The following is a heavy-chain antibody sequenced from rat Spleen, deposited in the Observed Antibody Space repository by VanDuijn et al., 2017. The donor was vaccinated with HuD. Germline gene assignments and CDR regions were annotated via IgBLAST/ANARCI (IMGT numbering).Heavy chain of an antibody. D-gene: IGHD1-10*01. CDR2: ISYDGSST. Sequence: EVQLVESGGGLVQPGRSLKLSCAASGFTFSDYNMAWVRQAPKKGLEWVATISYDGSSTYYRDSVKGRFTISRDNGQSTQYLQMDSLRSEDTATYYCARHGIYNNYGWFAYWGQGTLVTVSS. V-gene: IGHV5-7*01. CDR3: ARHGIYNNYGWFAY. CDR1: GFTFSDYN. J-gene: IGHJ3*01.